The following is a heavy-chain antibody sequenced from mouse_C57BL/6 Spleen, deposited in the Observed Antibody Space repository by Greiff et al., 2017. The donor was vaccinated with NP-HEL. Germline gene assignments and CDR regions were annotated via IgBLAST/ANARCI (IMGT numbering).Heavy chain of an antibody. D-gene: IGHD2-1*01. CDR3: TRSKDGNPFAY. V-gene: IGHV1-15*01. J-gene: IGHJ3*01. Sequence: QVQLQQSGAELVRPGASVTLSCKASGYTFTDYEMHWVKQTPVHGLEWIGAIDPETGGTAYNQKFKGKAILTADKSSSTAYMELRSLTSEDSAVYYCTRSKDGNPFAYWGQGTLVTVSA. CDR2: IDPETGGT. CDR1: GYTFTDYE.